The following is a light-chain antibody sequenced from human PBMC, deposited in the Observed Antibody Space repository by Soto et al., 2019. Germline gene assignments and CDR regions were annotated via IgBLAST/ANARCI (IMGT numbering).Light chain of an antibody. V-gene: IGLV2-8*01. J-gene: IGLJ2*01. Sequence: QSALTQPPSASGSPGQSVTISCTGTSSDVGGYNYVSWYQQHPGKAPKLMIYEVSKRPSGVPDRFSGSKSGNTASLTVSGLQAEDEADYYCSSSAGITNLVFGGGTKLTVL. CDR2: EVS. CDR3: SSSAGITNLV. CDR1: SSDVGGYNY.